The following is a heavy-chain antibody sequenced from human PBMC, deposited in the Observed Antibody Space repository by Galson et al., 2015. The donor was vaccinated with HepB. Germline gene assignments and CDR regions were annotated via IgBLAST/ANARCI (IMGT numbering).Heavy chain of an antibody. Sequence: SLRLSCAASGFSFSSYAMSWVRQAPGKGLEWVSAISGGGGSRYYADSVKGRFTISRDNSKNTLYLQMNSLSAGDTAVYYCAKGRAMMAVTWGQGTLVTVSS. V-gene: IGHV3-23*01. CDR2: ISGGGGSR. D-gene: IGHD3-22*01. CDR1: GFSFSSYA. CDR3: AKGRAMMAVT. J-gene: IGHJ4*02.